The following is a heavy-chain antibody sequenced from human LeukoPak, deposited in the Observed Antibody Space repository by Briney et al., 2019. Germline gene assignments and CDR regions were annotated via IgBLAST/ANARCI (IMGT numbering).Heavy chain of an antibody. V-gene: IGHV1-2*02. Sequence: ASVKVSCKASGYTFIGYYVHWVRQAPGQGLEWMGWINPNSGDTNYAQKFQGRVTMTRDTSISTAYMELSRLTSADTAVYYCAREITGMTGPTDYWGQGTLVTVSS. CDR3: AREITGMTGPTDY. CDR2: INPNSGDT. J-gene: IGHJ4*02. D-gene: IGHD1-20*01. CDR1: GYTFIGYY.